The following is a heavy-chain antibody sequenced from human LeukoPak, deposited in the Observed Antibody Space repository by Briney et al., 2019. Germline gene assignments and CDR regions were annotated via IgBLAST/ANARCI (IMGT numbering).Heavy chain of an antibody. Sequence: SETLSLTCAVYGGSFSGYYWSWIRQPPGKGLEWIGEINHSGSTYYNPSLRSRVTTSVDTSKNQFSLKLSSVTAADTALYYCARSWNFGRAVEAFGIWGQGTMVTVSS. V-gene: IGHV4-34*01. CDR1: GGSFSGYY. CDR3: ARSWNFGRAVEAFGI. J-gene: IGHJ3*02. CDR2: INHSGST. D-gene: IGHD1-7*01.